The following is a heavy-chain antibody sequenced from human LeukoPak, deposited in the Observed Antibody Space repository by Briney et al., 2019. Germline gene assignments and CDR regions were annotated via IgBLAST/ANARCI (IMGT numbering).Heavy chain of an antibody. CDR2: INHSGST. CDR3: ARGSEYSSGWNPFDY. D-gene: IGHD6-19*01. V-gene: IGHV4-34*01. J-gene: IGHJ4*02. CDR1: GGSFSGYY. Sequence: PSETLSLTCAVDGGSFSGYYWSWIRQPPGKGLEWIGEINHSGSTNYNPSLKSRVTISVDTSKNQFSLKLSSVTAADTAVYYCARGSEYSSGWNPFDYWGQGTLVTVSS.